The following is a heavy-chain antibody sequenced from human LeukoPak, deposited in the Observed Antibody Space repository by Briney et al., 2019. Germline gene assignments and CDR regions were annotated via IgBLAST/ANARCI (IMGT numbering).Heavy chain of an antibody. Sequence: PGGSLRLSCAASGFTFSNYDMHWVRQAPGKGLEWVAVIWYDGTNKYYADSVKGRFTISRDNSKNTVSLQMDSLRAEDTAVYYCARDSARGYYAFDYWGQGTLVTVSS. D-gene: IGHD3-10*01. J-gene: IGHJ4*02. V-gene: IGHV3-33*01. CDR2: IWYDGTNK. CDR1: GFTFSNYD. CDR3: ARDSARGYYAFDY.